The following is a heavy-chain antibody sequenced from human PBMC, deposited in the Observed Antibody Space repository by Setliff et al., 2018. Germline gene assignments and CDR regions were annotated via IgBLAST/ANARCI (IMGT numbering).Heavy chain of an antibody. D-gene: IGHD3-3*01. CDR2: IIPIFGTA. CDR1: GGTFSSYD. V-gene: IGHV1-69*06. CDR3: AISTIFGVVSPTPDAFDI. Sequence: SVKVSCEASGGTFSSYDISWVRQAPGQGLEWMGRIIPIFGTANYAQKFQGRVTITADKSMSTAYMELSRLRSEDTAVYYCAISTIFGVVSPTPDAFDIWGQGTMVTVSS. J-gene: IGHJ3*02.